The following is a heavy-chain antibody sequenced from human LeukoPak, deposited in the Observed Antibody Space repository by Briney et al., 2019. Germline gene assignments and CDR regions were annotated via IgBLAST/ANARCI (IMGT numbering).Heavy chain of an antibody. CDR1: GFTFSIYA. CDR2: VTSRGEST. J-gene: IGHJ4*02. Sequence: GGSLRLSCAASGFTFSIYAMSWVRQAPGKGLQWVSSVTSRGESTWYVDSVKGRFTITRDNSENTLYLQMHSLRAEDTAVYYCARDRPNYYGSDGHYYRRDGDYWGQGTLVTVSS. V-gene: IGHV3-23*01. D-gene: IGHD3-22*01. CDR3: ARDRPNYYGSDGHYYRRDGDY.